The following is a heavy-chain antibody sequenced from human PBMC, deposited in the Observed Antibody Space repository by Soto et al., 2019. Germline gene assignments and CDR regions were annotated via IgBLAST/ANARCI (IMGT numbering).Heavy chain of an antibody. D-gene: IGHD6-6*01. CDR3: ASDIKSGIAARGVS. V-gene: IGHV4-31*03. CDR1: GGSISSGGCY. CDR2: IYYSGST. Sequence: SETLSLTCTVSGGSISSGGCYWSWIRQHPGKGLEWIGYIYYSGSTYYNPSLKSRVTISVDTSKNQFSLKLSSVTAADTAVYYCASDIKSGIAARGVSWGQGTLVTVSS. J-gene: IGHJ5*02.